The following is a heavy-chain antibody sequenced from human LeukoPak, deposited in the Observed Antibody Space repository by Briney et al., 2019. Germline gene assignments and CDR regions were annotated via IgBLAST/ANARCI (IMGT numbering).Heavy chain of an antibody. D-gene: IGHD3-3*01. J-gene: IGHJ6*03. V-gene: IGHV1-8*03. Sequence: ASVKVSCKASGYTFTSYAINWVRQATGQGLEWMGWMTPNSGNSGYAQKFQGRVTITRNTSISTAYMELSSLRSEDTAVYYCARQAEDFWSGYYSVSSRDYYYYYMDVWGKGTTVTVSS. CDR1: GYTFTSYA. CDR2: MTPNSGNS. CDR3: ARQAEDFWSGYYSVSSRDYYYYYMDV.